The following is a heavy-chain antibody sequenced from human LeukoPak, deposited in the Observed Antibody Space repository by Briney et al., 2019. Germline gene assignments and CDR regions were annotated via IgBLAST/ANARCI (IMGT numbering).Heavy chain of an antibody. D-gene: IGHD6-19*01. V-gene: IGHV3-30*02. CDR1: GFTLTDYN. CDR3: ARGAAVALEL. Sequence: GGSLGLSCGASGFTLTDYNMHWVRQVPGKGLEYVAFIRFDGTTEYYTDSVKGRFTMSRDKSKNTLYLQMNSLRGEDTAVYYCARGAAVALELWGQGTLVTVSS. J-gene: IGHJ4*02. CDR2: IRFDGTTE.